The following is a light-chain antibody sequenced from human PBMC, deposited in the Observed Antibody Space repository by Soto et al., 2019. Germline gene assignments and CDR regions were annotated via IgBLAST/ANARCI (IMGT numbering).Light chain of an antibody. J-gene: IGLJ2*01. CDR3: CAYAGINTVI. V-gene: IGLV2-8*01. CDR1: SSDVGGYNY. Sequence: QSALTQPPSASGSPGQSVTISCTGNSSDVGGYNYVSWYQQHPGKAPKLLMFRVTERPSGVPDRFSGSKSGNTASLTVSGLQAEDEADYYCCAYAGINTVIFGGGTKLTVL. CDR2: RVT.